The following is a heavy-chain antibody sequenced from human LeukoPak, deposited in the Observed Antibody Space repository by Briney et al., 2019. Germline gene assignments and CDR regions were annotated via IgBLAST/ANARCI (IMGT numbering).Heavy chain of an antibody. D-gene: IGHD1-26*01. CDR2: INPNSGGT. CDR1: GYTFTGYY. Sequence: GASVKVSCKASGYTFTGYYMHWVRQAPGQGLEWMGWINPNSGGTNYAQKFQGRVTMTTDTSTSTAYMELRSLRSDDTAVYYCARDQWYSGSYHYFDYWGQGTLVTVSS. V-gene: IGHV1-2*02. CDR3: ARDQWYSGSYHYFDY. J-gene: IGHJ4*02.